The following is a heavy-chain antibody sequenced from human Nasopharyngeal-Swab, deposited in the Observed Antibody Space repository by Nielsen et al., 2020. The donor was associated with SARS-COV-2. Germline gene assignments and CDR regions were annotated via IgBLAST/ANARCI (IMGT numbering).Heavy chain of an antibody. CDR2: IYNSGST. D-gene: IGHD1-26*01. J-gene: IGHJ3*02. V-gene: IGHV4-4*02. CDR1: GGSISSSNW. CDR3: ARDVVGATTTDAFDI. Sequence: SETLSLTCAVSGGSISSSNWWSWVRQPPGKRLEWVGEIYNSGSTNYNPSLKSRVTISVDESKNQYSLKLSSVTAADAAVYFCARDVVGATTTDAFDIWGQGTMVTVSS.